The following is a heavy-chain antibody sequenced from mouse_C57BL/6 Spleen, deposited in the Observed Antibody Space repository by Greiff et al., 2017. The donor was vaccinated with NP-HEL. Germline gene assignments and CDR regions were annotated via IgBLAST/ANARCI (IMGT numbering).Heavy chain of an antibody. Sequence: VQLKESGPGMVKPSQSLSLTCTVTGYSITSGYDWHWIRHFPGNKLEWMGYISYSGGTNYNPSLKSRISITHDTSKNHFFLKLNSVTTEDTATYYCARGNWDGFAYWGQGTLVTVSA. J-gene: IGHJ3*01. V-gene: IGHV3-1*01. CDR2: ISYSGGT. CDR1: GYSITSGYD. D-gene: IGHD4-1*01. CDR3: ARGNWDGFAY.